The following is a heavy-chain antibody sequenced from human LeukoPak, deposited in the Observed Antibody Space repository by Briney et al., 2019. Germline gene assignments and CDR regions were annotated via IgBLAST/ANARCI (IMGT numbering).Heavy chain of an antibody. V-gene: IGHV3-15*01. CDR1: GFTFSNAW. Sequence: GGSLRLSCAASGFTFSNAWMTWVRQAPGKGLEWVGRSISKIDGGTTDYAAPVKGRFTISRDDSQNTVYLQMNSLKTEDTAMYYCTTTIDYWGQGTLFTVSS. CDR2: SISKIDGGTT. D-gene: IGHD4-11*01. CDR3: TTTIDY. J-gene: IGHJ4*02.